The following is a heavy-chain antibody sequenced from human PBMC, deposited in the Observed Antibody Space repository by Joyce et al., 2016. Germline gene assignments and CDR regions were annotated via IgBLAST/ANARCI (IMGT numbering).Heavy chain of an antibody. CDR3: ARGPRSNWGLVWFDP. CDR1: GGSFSGYY. D-gene: IGHD7-27*01. V-gene: IGHV4-34*01. CDR2: INHSGST. J-gene: IGHJ5*02. Sequence: QVQLQQWGAGLLKPSETLSLTCAVSGGSFSGYYWSWIRQPPGKGLEWIGEINHSGSTNNNPSLKSRVTIAVDTSKNQFSLKLSSVTAADTAVYYCARGPRSNWGLVWFDPWGQGTLVTVSS.